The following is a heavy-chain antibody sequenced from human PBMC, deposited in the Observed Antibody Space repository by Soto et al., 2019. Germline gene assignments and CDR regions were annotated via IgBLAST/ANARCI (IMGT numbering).Heavy chain of an antibody. CDR3: ALLSYCTTVPSFCLDH. CDR2: SFNGVT. V-gene: IGHV1-18*01. Sequence: ASVKVSCKTSGYTFTNYGISWVRQAPGQGLEWMGGSFNGVTNYAQNLQGRVTMTTDTSTTTAYMELRSLRSDDTAVYYCALLSYCTTVPSFCLDHWAQGTPV. CDR1: GYTFTNYG. D-gene: IGHD2-8*01. J-gene: IGHJ5*02.